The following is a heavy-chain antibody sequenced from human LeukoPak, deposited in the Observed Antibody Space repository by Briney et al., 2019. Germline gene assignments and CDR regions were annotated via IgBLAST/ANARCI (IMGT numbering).Heavy chain of an antibody. D-gene: IGHD2-2*01. CDR1: GFTFEDYG. J-gene: IGHJ4*02. CDR2: ISWNSGDI. CDR3: AKGIPAGPTALDY. Sequence: PGRSLTLSCAASGFTFEDYGMYWVRQAPGQGLEWVSGISWNSGDIDYADSVKGRFTISRDNAKTSLYLEMKSLRVDDTALYFCAKGIPAGPTALDYWGQGILVTVSS. V-gene: IGHV3-9*01.